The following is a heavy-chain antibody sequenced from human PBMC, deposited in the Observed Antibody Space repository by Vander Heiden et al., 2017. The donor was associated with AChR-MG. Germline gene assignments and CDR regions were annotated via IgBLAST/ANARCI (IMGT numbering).Heavy chain of an antibody. V-gene: IGHV3-48*01. Sequence: EVQLVESGGGLVQPGGSLRLSCAASGFTFSSYSMNWVRQAPGKGLEWVSYISSSSSTIYYADSVKGRFTISRDNAKNSLYLQMNSLRAEDTAVYYCARVSGSSVWTRPDFDYWGQGTLVTVSS. CDR1: GFTFSSYS. J-gene: IGHJ4*02. D-gene: IGHD6-13*01. CDR3: ARVSGSSVWTRPDFDY. CDR2: ISSSSSTI.